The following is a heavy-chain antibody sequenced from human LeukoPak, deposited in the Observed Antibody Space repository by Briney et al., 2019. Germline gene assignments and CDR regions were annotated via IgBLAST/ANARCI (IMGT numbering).Heavy chain of an antibody. CDR1: GFSFRSYA. J-gene: IGHJ6*02. V-gene: IGHV3-30-3*01. CDR2: TSYDGSIT. Sequence: GALRLSCAASGFSFRSYAIYWVRQASGKGLEWVAVTSYDGSITYYADSVKGRFTISRDTSKNTLYLQMNSLRAEDTAVYYCASRMDVWGQGTTVTVSS. CDR3: ASRMDV.